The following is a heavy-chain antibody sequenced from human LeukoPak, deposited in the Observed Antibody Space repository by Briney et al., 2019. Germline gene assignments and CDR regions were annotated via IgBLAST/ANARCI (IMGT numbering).Heavy chain of an antibody. D-gene: IGHD3-22*01. Sequence: GASVKVSCKASGGTFSSYAISWVRQAPGQGLEWMGGIIPIFGTANYAQKFQGRVTITADESTSTAYMELSSLRSEDTAVYYCARDLPAATMIADDAFDIWGQGTMVTVSS. V-gene: IGHV1-69*13. CDR3: ARDLPAATMIADDAFDI. J-gene: IGHJ3*02. CDR2: IIPIFGTA. CDR1: GGTFSSYA.